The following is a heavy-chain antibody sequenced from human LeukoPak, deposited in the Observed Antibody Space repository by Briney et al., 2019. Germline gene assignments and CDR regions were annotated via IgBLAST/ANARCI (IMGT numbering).Heavy chain of an antibody. J-gene: IGHJ6*02. CDR2: VNPNSGGT. CDR1: GYTFTGYY. D-gene: IGHD3-3*01. Sequence: ASVKVSCKASGYTFTGYYMHWVRQAPGQGLEWMGWVNPNSGGTNSAQKFQGRVTMTRDTSISTAYMELSRLRSDGTAMYYCARAPTNYDFWSGYAYYYGMDVWGQGTTATVSS. V-gene: IGHV1-2*02. CDR3: ARAPTNYDFWSGYAYYYGMDV.